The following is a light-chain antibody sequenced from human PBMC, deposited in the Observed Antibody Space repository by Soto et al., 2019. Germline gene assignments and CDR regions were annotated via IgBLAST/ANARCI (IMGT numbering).Light chain of an antibody. Sequence: QPALAQPASVSGSAGQSIVISCTGTSSDVGGYNYVSWYQQHPGKAPKLLISEVSIRPSGVSDRFSGSKSGNTASLTISGLQTEDEADYYCSSFTSAYTFVFGSGTKVTVL. J-gene: IGLJ1*01. V-gene: IGLV2-14*01. CDR3: SSFTSAYTFV. CDR2: EVS. CDR1: SSDVGGYNY.